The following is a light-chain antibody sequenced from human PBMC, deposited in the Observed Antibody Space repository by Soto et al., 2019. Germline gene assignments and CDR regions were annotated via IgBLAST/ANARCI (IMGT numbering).Light chain of an antibody. CDR2: KAS. J-gene: IGKJ1*01. Sequence: DIQMTQSPSTLSGSVGDRVTITCRASQTISSWLAWYQQKPGKAPKLLIYKASTLKSGVPSRFSGSGSGTEFTLIISSRQPDDVATYYCQHHNSYSEAFGQGTKVELK. V-gene: IGKV1-5*03. CDR3: QHHNSYSEA. CDR1: QTISSW.